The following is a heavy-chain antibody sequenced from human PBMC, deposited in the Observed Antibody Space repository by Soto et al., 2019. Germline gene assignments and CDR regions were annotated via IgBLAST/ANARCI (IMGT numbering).Heavy chain of an antibody. J-gene: IGHJ3*02. V-gene: IGHV3-23*01. CDR2: ISGSGGST. CDR3: AKHQQSAIFGVLSPDAFDI. CDR1: GFTFSNFA. Sequence: EVHLLESGGRLVQPGGSLRLSCSASGFTFSNFAMSWVRQAPGKGLEWLSPISGSGGSTYYADSVKGRFTISRDNSRNTLYLQMDSLRAEDTAVYYCAKHQQSAIFGVLSPDAFDIWGQGTMVTVSS. D-gene: IGHD3-3*02.